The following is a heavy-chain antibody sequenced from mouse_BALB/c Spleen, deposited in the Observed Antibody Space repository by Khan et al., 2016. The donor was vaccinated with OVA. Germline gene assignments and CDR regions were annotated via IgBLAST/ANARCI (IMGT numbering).Heavy chain of an antibody. Sequence: EVQLLETGPGLVKPSQSLSLTCTVTGYSITSDYAWNWIRQFPGNKLEWMGYIHYSGGTSYLPSLKSRISITRDTSKNQFFLQLNSVTTEDSATYYCARWFTYWGQGTLVTVS. CDR3: ARWFTY. CDR1: GYSITSDYA. CDR2: IHYSGGT. V-gene: IGHV3-2*02. J-gene: IGHJ3*01.